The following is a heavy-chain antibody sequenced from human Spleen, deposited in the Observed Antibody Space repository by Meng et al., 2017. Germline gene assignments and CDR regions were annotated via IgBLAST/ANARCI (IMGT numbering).Heavy chain of an antibody. CDR3: ARDFRSSWSDYYYYGMDV. D-gene: IGHD6-13*01. CDR2: IKQDGSEK. CDR1: GFTFSNYW. V-gene: IGHV3-7*01. Sequence: GESLKISCAASGFTFSNYWMTWVRQAPGKGLEWVANIKQDGSEKYYVDSVKGRFTISRDNAKNSLYLQMNSLRAEDTAVYYCARDFRSSWSDYYYYGMDVWGQGTTVTVSS. J-gene: IGHJ6*02.